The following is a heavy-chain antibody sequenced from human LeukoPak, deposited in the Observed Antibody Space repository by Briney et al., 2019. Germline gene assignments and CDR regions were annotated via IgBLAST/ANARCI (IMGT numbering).Heavy chain of an antibody. Sequence: GASVKVSCKASGYTFTGYYMHWVRQAPGQGLEWMGWISPNSGGTNYAQKFQGRVTMTRDTSISTAYMELSRLRSDDTAVYYCARVGSDDSSGYYYRSSYFDYWGQGTLVTVSS. CDR3: ARVGSDDSSGYYYRSSYFDY. CDR2: ISPNSGGT. J-gene: IGHJ4*02. CDR1: GYTFTGYY. V-gene: IGHV1-2*02. D-gene: IGHD3-22*01.